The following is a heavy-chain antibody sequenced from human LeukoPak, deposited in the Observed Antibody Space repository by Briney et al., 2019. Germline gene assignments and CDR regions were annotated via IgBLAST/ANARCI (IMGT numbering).Heavy chain of an antibody. J-gene: IGHJ4*02. CDR2: ISAYDGTT. Sequence: ASVKVSCKASGYTFTNYAISLVRQAPRQGLEWMGWISAYDGTTNSAQKFQGRLTMTTDTSTSTAYMELRSLRSDDTAVYYCARVSSTLLRYFDWLGYFDYWGQGTLVTVSS. D-gene: IGHD3-9*01. V-gene: IGHV1-18*01. CDR1: GYTFTNYA. CDR3: ARVSSTLLRYFDWLGYFDY.